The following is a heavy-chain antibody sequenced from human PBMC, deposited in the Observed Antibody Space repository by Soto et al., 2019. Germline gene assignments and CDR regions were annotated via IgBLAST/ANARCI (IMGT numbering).Heavy chain of an antibody. Sequence: ASVKVSCKASGYTFTGYYMHWVRQAPGQGLEWMGWINPNSGGTNYAQKFQGWVTMTRDTSISTAYMELSRLRSDDTAVYYCARGDYFSGGSCWGYYYYGMDVWGQGTTVTVSS. J-gene: IGHJ6*02. D-gene: IGHD2-15*01. CDR2: INPNSGGT. V-gene: IGHV1-2*04. CDR1: GYTFTGYY. CDR3: ARGDYFSGGSCWGYYYYGMDV.